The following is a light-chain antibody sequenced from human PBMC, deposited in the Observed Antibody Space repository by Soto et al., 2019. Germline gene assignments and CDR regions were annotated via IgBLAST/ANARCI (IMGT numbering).Light chain of an antibody. CDR3: QQYKSFSWT. CDR1: HSISSW. J-gene: IGKJ1*01. Sequence: DIQLTQSPSTLSASVGDRVTITCRASHSISSWLAWNQQKPGRAPKSLIYDASILESGVPSRFSGSGSGTEFTLAISSLQTDELATYYCQQYKSFSWTFGQGTKVEI. V-gene: IGKV1-5*01. CDR2: DAS.